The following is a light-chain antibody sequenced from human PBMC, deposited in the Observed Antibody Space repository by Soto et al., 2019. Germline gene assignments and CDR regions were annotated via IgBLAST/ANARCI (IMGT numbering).Light chain of an antibody. CDR1: QSVSSY. CDR3: QQRSNWRRT. J-gene: IGKJ4*01. Sequence: EIVLTQSPAPLSLSPGERATLSCRASQSVSSYLAWFQQKPGQAPRLLIYDASNRATGIPARFSGSGSGTDFTLTISSLEPEDFAVYYCQQRSNWRRTFGGGTKVEIK. V-gene: IGKV3-11*01. CDR2: DAS.